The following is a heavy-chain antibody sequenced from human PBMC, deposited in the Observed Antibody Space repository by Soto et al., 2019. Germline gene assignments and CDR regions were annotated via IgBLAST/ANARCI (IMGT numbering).Heavy chain of an antibody. J-gene: IGHJ6*02. Sequence: SVKVSCKASGGAFSSYAISWVRQDPGQGLEWMGGIIPIFGTASYAQKFQGRVTITADESTSTAYIELSSLRSEDTAVYYCAGRNDGMDVWGQGSTVGVSS. CDR2: IIPIFGTA. CDR3: AGRNDGMDV. CDR1: GGAFSSYA. V-gene: IGHV1-69*13.